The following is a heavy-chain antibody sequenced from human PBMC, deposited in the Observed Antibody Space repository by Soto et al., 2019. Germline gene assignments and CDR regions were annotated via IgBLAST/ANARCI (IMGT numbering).Heavy chain of an antibody. Sequence: SVKVSCKASGGTFSSYAISWVRQAPGQGLEWMGGIIPIFGTANYAQKFQGRVTITADESTSTAYMELSSLRSEDTAVYYCARGDSYDKIYYYSYYGMDVWGQGTTVTVSS. D-gene: IGHD5-18*01. CDR2: IIPIFGTA. CDR3: ARGDSYDKIYYYSYYGMDV. CDR1: GGTFSSYA. V-gene: IGHV1-69*13. J-gene: IGHJ6*02.